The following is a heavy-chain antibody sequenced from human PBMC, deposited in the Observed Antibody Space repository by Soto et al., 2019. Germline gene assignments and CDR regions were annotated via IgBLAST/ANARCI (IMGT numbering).Heavy chain of an antibody. D-gene: IGHD3-22*01. CDR3: ARVGYYYDSSGYYGAYYYGMDV. CDR1: GYTFTSYY. V-gene: IGHV1-46*01. Sequence: WASVKVSCKASGYTFTSYYMHWVRQAPGQGLEWMGIINPSGGSTSYAQKFQGRVTMTRDTSTSTVYMELSSLRSDDTAVYYCARVGYYYDSSGYYGAYYYGMDVWGQGTTVTVSS. J-gene: IGHJ6*02. CDR2: INPSGGST.